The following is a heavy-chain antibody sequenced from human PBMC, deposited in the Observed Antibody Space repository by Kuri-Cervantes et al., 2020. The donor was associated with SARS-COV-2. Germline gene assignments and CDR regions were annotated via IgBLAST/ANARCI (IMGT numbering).Heavy chain of an antibody. D-gene: IGHD5-12*01. V-gene: IGHV4-39*01. J-gene: IGHJ5*02. CDR3: ARLPILDLSGYSPERYPWFDP. Sequence: SETLSLTCSVSGGSISSSYFCGWIRQPPGKGLEWIGSVHYNGNTYHNPSLKSRLTISVDTSKNQFSLNLSSVTAADTAVYYCARLPILDLSGYSPERYPWFDPWGLGTLVTVSS. CDR2: VHYNGNT. CDR1: GGSISSSYF.